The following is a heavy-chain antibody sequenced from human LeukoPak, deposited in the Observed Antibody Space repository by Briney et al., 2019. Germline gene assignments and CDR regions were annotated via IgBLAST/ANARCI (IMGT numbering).Heavy chain of an antibody. CDR3: ARGGYCSSTSCYSHDAFDI. CDR1: GFIFSSYS. CDR2: ITGSGGNT. Sequence: GGSLRLSCAASGFIFSSYSMSWVRQAPGKGLEWVSVITGSGGNTYYADSVKGRFTISRDNAKNSLYLQMNSLRAEDTAVYYCARGGYCSSTSCYSHDAFDIWGQGTMVTVSS. D-gene: IGHD2-2*01. V-gene: IGHV3-21*01. J-gene: IGHJ3*02.